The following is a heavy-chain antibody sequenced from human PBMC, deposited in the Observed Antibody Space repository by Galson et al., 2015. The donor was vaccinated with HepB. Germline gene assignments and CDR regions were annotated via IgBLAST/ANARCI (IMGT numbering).Heavy chain of an antibody. CDR3: ARDRGYYYDSSAYYSPGY. V-gene: IGHV3-33*01. CDR1: GFTFSSYG. J-gene: IGHJ4*02. D-gene: IGHD3-22*01. Sequence: SLRLSCAASGFTFSSYGMHWVRQAPGKGLEWAAVIWYDGSNKYYADSVKGRFTISRDNSKNTLYLQMNSLRAEDTAVYYCARDRGYYYDSSAYYSPGYWGQGTLVTVSS. CDR2: IWYDGSNK.